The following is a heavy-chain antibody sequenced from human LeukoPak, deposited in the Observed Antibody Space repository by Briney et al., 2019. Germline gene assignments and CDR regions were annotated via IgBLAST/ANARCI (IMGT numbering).Heavy chain of an antibody. CDR3: ARDIPSYGDFRGEMDV. D-gene: IGHD4-17*01. J-gene: IGHJ6*04. CDR2: VTPIFGTT. V-gene: IGHV1-69*13. Sequence: SVKVSCKASGYTFTSYGISWVRQAPGEGLEWMGGVTPIFGTTNYAQKFQGRVTITADESTSTAYMELSSLTSEDTAVYYCARDIPSYGDFRGEMDVWGKGTTVTVSS. CDR1: GYTFTSYG.